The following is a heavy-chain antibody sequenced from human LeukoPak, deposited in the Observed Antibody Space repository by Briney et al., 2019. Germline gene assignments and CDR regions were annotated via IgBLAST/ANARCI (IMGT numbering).Heavy chain of an antibody. D-gene: IGHD1-1*01. V-gene: IGHV5-51*01. CDR2: IYPGDSDT. Sequence: GESLKISFQGSGYLFTNYWLAWVRPMPGKDLEWMGIIYPGDSDTRYSSSFQGQITISADKSINTAYLQWSSLKASDTAMYFCAGHSFMNDFNSPFDPWGQGTLVTVSA. J-gene: IGHJ5*02. CDR1: GYLFTNYW. CDR3: AGHSFMNDFNSPFDP.